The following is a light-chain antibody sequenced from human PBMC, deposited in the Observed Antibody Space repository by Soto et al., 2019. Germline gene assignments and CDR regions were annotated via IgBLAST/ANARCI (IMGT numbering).Light chain of an antibody. CDR1: QGISSW. V-gene: IGKV1-5*03. CDR2: KAS. Sequence: DIQMTQSPSALSASVGDRVTITCRVSQGISSWLAWYQQKPGKAPRLLIYKASSLASGVPSRFSGSGSGTEFTLTISILQPEDVATYHCQQHTTFGQGTKVEI. J-gene: IGKJ1*01. CDR3: QQHTT.